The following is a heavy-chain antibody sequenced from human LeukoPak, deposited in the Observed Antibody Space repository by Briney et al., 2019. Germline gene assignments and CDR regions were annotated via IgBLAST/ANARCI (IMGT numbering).Heavy chain of an antibody. D-gene: IGHD3-22*01. CDR2: IRSKAYGGTT. CDR1: GFTFGDYA. V-gene: IGHV3-49*03. J-gene: IGHJ4*02. CDR3: TRDPDYYYDSSGYSRFDY. Sequence: GGSLRLSCTASGFTFGDYAMSWFRQAPGKGLEWVGFIRSKAYGGTTEYAAPVKGRFTISRDDSKSIAYLQMNSLKTEDTAVYYCTRDPDYYYDSSGYSRFDYWGQGTLVTVSS.